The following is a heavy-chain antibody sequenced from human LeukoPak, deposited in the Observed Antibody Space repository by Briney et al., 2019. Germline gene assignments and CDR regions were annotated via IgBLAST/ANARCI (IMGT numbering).Heavy chain of an antibody. CDR3: AREVGATVIDY. D-gene: IGHD1-26*01. J-gene: IGHJ4*02. CDR1: GFTVSGNY. V-gene: IGHV3-66*01. Sequence: PGGSLRLSCAASGFTVSGNYMSWVRQAPGKGLEWVSVIYSGGSTYYADSVKGRFTISRDNSRNMLYLQMNSLRAEDTAVYYCAREVGATVIDYWGQGTLVTVSS. CDR2: IYSGGST.